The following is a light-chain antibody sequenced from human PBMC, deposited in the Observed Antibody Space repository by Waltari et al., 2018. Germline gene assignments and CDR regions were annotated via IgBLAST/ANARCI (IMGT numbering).Light chain of an antibody. J-gene: IGKJ2*01. CDR1: QTVNTN. Sequence: IAMTQSPATLSVSPGESATLSCRGSQTVNTNLAWYLQKPGQAPRLLIYAASKRATGIPARFSGGGSGTEFTLTISGLQSEDSAVYYCQQYNYWPGTFGQGTTLDIK. V-gene: IGKV3-15*01. CDR2: AAS. CDR3: QQYNYWPGT.